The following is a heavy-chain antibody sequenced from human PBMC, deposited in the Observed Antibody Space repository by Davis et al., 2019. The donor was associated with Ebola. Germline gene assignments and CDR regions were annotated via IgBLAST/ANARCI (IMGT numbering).Heavy chain of an antibody. CDR3: SKSPPTVTTRYYYYGMGV. J-gene: IGHJ6*02. D-gene: IGHD4-11*01. CDR2: ISGSGGST. Sequence: GGSLRLPCAASVFPFSSYAMSWVRQAPGKGLEWVSAISGSGGSTYYADSVKGRFTISRDNSKNTLYLQMNSLRAEDTAVYYCSKSPPTVTTRYYYYGMGVWGQGTTVTVSS. V-gene: IGHV3-23*01. CDR1: VFPFSSYA.